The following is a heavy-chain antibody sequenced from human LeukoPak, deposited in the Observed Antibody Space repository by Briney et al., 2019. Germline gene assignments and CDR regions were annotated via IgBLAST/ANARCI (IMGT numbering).Heavy chain of an antibody. CDR1: GGTFSRYA. CDR2: IIPIFGTA. J-gene: IGHJ6*02. Sequence: GASVKVSCKASGGTFSRYAISWVRQSPGQGLEWMGGIIPIFGTANYAQKFQGRVTITADESTSTAYMELSSLRSEDTAVYYCARAATVTLVGDYYYYGMDVWGQGTTVTVSS. CDR3: ARAATVTLVGDYYYYGMDV. V-gene: IGHV1-69*13. D-gene: IGHD4-17*01.